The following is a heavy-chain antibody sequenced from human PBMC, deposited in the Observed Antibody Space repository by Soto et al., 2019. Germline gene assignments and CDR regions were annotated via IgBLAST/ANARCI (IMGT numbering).Heavy chain of an antibody. J-gene: IGHJ4*02. CDR3: ARSRYYFDY. CDR2: IYYSGST. Sequence: SETLSLTCTVSGGSISSSSYYWGWIRQPPGKGLEWIGSIYYSGSTYYNPSLKSRVTISVDTSKNQFSLKLSSATAADTAVYYRARSRYYFDYWGQGTLVTVSS. V-gene: IGHV4-39*01. CDR1: GGSISSSSYY.